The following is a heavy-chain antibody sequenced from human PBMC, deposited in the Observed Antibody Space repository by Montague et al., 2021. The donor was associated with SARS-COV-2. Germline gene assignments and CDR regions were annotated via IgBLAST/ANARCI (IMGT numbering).Heavy chain of an antibody. J-gene: IGHJ6*02. Sequence: FRSLSWAASGFTFSSNWMSWVRQAPGKGLEWVANIKPDGSAGYYVDSVKGRFTISRDNAKNSLYLQMNSLRAEDTAVYYCAKGSVWGQGTTVTVSS. CDR3: AKGSV. V-gene: IGHV3-7*01. CDR2: IKPDGSAG. CDR1: GFTFSSNW.